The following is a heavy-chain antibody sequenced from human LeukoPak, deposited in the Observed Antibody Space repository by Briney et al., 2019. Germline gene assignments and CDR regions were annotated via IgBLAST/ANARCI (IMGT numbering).Heavy chain of an antibody. CDR2: IYYSGST. D-gene: IGHD3-10*01. CDR3: ASHGLGSYYTYFDY. Sequence: SETLSLTCTVSGGSISSYYWSWIRQPPGKGLEWIGYIYYSGSTNYNPSLKSRVTISVDTSKNQFSLKLSSVTAADTAVYYCASHGLGSYYTYFDYWGQGTLVTVSS. V-gene: IGHV4-59*08. CDR1: GGSISSYY. J-gene: IGHJ4*02.